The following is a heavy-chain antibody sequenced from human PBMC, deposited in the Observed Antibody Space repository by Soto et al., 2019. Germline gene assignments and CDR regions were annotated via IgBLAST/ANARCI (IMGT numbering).Heavy chain of an antibody. CDR2: INHSGTT. V-gene: IGHV4-34*01. J-gene: IGHJ6*02. D-gene: IGHD3-3*01. Sequence: SETLSLTCAVYGGSFSGYSWTWLRQPPGKGLEWIGEINHSGTTDYNPALKSRVTMSADTSKNQFSLRMTSVTAADTAVYYCARARFDSWSHIFYCFDVWGHGTTFTAS. CDR3: ARARFDSWSHIFYCFDV. CDR1: GGSFSGYS.